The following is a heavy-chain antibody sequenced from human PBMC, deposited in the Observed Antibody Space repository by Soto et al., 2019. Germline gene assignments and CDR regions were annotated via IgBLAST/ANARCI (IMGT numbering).Heavy chain of an antibody. CDR3: ALVDNYVTPTPQDV. J-gene: IGHJ6*02. CDR1: GYTFTRYG. Sequence: QVQLVQSGAEVKNPGASVKVSCKASGYTFTRYGIGWARQAPGQGLEWMGWINTYTGNTHYAHNVQGRVTLTTDTSMSRVCMDLGSRTSQDTAIYDCALVDNYVTPTPQDVWAPGTTVTVSS. D-gene: IGHD2-8*02. V-gene: IGHV1-18*01. CDR2: INTYTGNT.